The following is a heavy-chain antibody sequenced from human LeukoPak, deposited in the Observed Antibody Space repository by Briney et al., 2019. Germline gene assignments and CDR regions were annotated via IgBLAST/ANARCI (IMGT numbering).Heavy chain of an antibody. J-gene: IGHJ6*03. Sequence: ASVKVSCKASGYTFTGYYMHWVRQAPGQGLEWMGWINPNSGGTNYAQKFQGRVTMTRDTSISTAYMELSRLRAEDTAVYYCAKGPIAVAVTTYYMDVWGKGTTVTISS. CDR3: AKGPIAVAVTTYYMDV. D-gene: IGHD6-19*01. V-gene: IGHV1-2*02. CDR2: INPNSGGT. CDR1: GYTFTGYY.